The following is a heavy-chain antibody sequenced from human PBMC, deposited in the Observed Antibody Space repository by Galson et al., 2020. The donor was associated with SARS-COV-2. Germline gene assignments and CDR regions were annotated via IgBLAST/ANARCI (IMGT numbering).Heavy chain of an antibody. CDR2: IINSGRST. CDR3: AKESFETNIGDSFDI. CDR1: GFTFSSYS. Sequence: GGSLRLSCTASGFTFSSYSMTWVRQAPGQGLEWMSTIINSGRSTFYADAVKGRFTISRDNSKNTLYLQMNSLSAEDTAIYYCAKESFETNIGDSFDIWGQGTMVTVSS. V-gene: IGHV3-23*01. D-gene: IGHD3-9*01. J-gene: IGHJ3*02.